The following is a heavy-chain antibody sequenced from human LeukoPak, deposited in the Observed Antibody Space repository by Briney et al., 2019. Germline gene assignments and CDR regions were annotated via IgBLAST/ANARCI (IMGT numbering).Heavy chain of an antibody. J-gene: IGHJ4*02. CDR1: GASMSSNY. V-gene: IGHV4-4*09. CDR2: IYHSGNT. CDR3: ASTRRAAVAGRFDS. Sequence: SETLSLTCNVSGASMSSNYWSWIRQPPGKGLEWIGYIYHSGNTNYSPSLESRVTMSVDESKNQFSLRVHFVSAADAAVYYCASTRRAAVAGRFDSWGQGTLVTVSS. D-gene: IGHD6-19*01.